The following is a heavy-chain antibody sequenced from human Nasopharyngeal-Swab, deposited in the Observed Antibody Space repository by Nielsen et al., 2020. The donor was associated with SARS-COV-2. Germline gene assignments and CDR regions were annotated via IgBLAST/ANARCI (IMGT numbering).Heavy chain of an antibody. CDR2: ISRSGSTI. J-gene: IGHJ4*02. CDR3: ARSFEGSSGYYYDYFDY. V-gene: IGHV3-11*04. D-gene: IGHD3-22*01. CDR1: GFTFSDYY. Sequence: GESLKISCAASGFTFSDYYMSWIRQAPGKGLEWVSYISRSGSTIYYADSVKGRFTISRDNAKNSLYLQMNSLRAEDTAVYYCARSFEGSSGYYYDYFDYWGQGTLVTVSS.